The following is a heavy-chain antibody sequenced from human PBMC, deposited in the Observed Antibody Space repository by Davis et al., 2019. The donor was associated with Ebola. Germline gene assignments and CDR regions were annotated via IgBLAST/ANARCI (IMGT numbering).Heavy chain of an antibody. J-gene: IGHJ5*02. CDR2: VYYTGST. Sequence: PSETLSLTCTVSGGSISTHYWNWIRQPPGKGLEWIGYVYYTGSTNYNPSLESRVTISVDTSKNQFSLSLSSVTAAGTAVYYCARRVEMTIGGSYNWFDTWGQGALVTVSS. D-gene: IGHD1-26*01. CDR1: GGSISTHY. V-gene: IGHV4-59*08. CDR3: ARRVEMTIGGSYNWFDT.